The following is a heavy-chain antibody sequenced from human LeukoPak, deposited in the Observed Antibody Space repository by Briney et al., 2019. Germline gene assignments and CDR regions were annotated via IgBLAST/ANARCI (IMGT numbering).Heavy chain of an antibody. CDR2: IYHSGST. D-gene: IGHD4-17*01. CDR1: GGSISSSNW. CDR3: ARDQETTVTSYAFDI. V-gene: IGHV4-4*02. J-gene: IGHJ3*02. Sequence: KASETLSLTCAVSGGSISSSNWWSWVRQPPGKGLEWIGEIYHSGSTNYNPSLKSRVTISVDKSKNQFSLKLSSVTAADTAVYYCARDQETTVTSYAFDIWGQGTMVTVSS.